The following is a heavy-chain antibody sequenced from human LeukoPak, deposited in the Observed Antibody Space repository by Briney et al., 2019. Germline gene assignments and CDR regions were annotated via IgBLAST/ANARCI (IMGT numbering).Heavy chain of an antibody. V-gene: IGHV4-59*12. J-gene: IGHJ4*02. CDR2: IYYSGST. CDR3: ARDSSAAATPHIDY. Sequence: PSETLSLTCTVSGGSISSYYWSWIRQTPGKGLEWIGDIYYSGSTSYNPSLKSRVTISVDTSKNQFSLKLSSVTAADTAVYYCARDSSAAATPHIDYWGQGTLVTVSS. CDR1: GGSISSYY. D-gene: IGHD2-15*01.